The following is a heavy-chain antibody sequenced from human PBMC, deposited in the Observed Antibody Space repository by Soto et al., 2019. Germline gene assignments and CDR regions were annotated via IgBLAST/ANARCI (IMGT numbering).Heavy chain of an antibody. Sequence: QVQPQQWGAGLLKPSETLSLTCAVYGGSFSGYYWSWIRQPPGKGLEWIGEINHSGSTNYNPSPKSRVTISVDAPKSQLSLNLRSVTAGDTAVYYCAKVAVYGMDVWGQGTTVTVSS. CDR2: INHSGST. V-gene: IGHV4-34*02. CDR3: AKVAVYGMDV. J-gene: IGHJ6*02. CDR1: GGSFSGYY.